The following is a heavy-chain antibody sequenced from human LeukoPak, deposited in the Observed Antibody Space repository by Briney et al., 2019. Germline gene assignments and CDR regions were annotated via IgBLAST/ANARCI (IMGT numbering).Heavy chain of an antibody. CDR3: ARDSRDYGDYVDI. CDR1: GFTVSSNY. CDR2: IYSGGST. D-gene: IGHD4-17*01. J-gene: IGHJ3*02. V-gene: IGHV3-53*01. Sequence: GGSLRLSCAASGFTVSSNYMSWVRQAPGKGLEWVSVIYSGGSTYYADSVKGRFTISRDNSKNTLYLQMNSLRAEDTAVYYCARDSRDYGDYVDIWGQGTMVTVSS.